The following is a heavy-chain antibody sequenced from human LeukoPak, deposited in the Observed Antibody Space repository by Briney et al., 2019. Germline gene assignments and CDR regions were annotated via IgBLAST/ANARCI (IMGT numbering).Heavy chain of an antibody. CDR1: GFTFSSYS. D-gene: IGHD6-13*01. CDR3: AWGSGSSTRGWFDP. V-gene: IGHV3-30*03. J-gene: IGHJ5*02. Sequence: GGSLRLSCAASGFTFSSYSMNWVRRAPGKGLEWVAVISYDASNKYYADSVKGRLTISRDNSKNTLYLQMNSLRGEDTSVYYCAWGSGSSTRGWFDPWGQGTLVTVSS. CDR2: ISYDASNK.